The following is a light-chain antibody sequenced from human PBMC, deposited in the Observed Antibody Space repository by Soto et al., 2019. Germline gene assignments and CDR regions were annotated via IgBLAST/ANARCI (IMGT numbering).Light chain of an antibody. CDR3: SSYTGSGTLYV. V-gene: IGLV2-14*01. CDR2: DVS. J-gene: IGLJ1*01. CDR1: SSDFGGYNY. Sequence: QSVLTQPASVSGSPGQSITISCTGTSSDFGGYNYVSWYQQHPGKAPKLMIYDVSNRLSGVSNRFSGSKSGNTASLTISGLQADDEADYYCSSYTGSGTLYVFGTGSKVADL.